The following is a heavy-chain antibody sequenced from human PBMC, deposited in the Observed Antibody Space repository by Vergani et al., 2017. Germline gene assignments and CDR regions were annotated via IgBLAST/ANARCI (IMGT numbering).Heavy chain of an antibody. CDR1: GGSISSCSFT. Sequence: QLQLQESGSGLVKPSQTLSLNCAASGGSISSCSFTWGWIPQPPGPGLQWNRHFFQSGSPDYNASLKSRVNISLDKSKNHFSLSLSPVTAADSAVYYCVRRNNVVQETDYFDYWGQGVLVTVSS. V-gene: IGHV4-30-2*01. CDR3: VRRNNVVQETDYFDY. D-gene: IGHD2-21*01. J-gene: IGHJ4*02. CDR2: FFQSGSP.